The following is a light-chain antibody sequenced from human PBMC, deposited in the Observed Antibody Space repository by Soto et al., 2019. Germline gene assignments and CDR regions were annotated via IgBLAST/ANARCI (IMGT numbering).Light chain of an antibody. V-gene: IGKV3-11*01. Sequence: EIVLTQSPATLSLSPGQRATLSWRASQSITSYLAWYQQKPGQAPRLLIYDASNRATGIPARFRGSGTGTDFTLTISSLEPEDFAVYYCQQRSSWPLTFGGGTKVEI. CDR2: DAS. CDR1: QSITSY. J-gene: IGKJ4*01. CDR3: QQRSSWPLT.